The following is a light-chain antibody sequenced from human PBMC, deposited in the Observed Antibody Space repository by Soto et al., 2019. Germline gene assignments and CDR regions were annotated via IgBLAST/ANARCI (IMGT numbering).Light chain of an antibody. Sequence: DIQMTQSPSSLSASVGDRVTITCRASQSISSYLNWYQQKPGKAPKLLIYAASSLQSGVPSRFSGSGSGTDFTLTISSLQPEDFAVFYCQQSYSTPPTTFGQGTKVDI. J-gene: IGKJ1*01. V-gene: IGKV1-39*01. CDR3: QQSYSTPPTT. CDR2: AAS. CDR1: QSISSY.